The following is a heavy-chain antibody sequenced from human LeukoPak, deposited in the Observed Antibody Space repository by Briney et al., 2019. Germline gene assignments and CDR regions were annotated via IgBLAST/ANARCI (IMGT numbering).Heavy chain of an antibody. Sequence: PGGSLRLSCAASGFTFSSYGMNWVRQAPGKGLERVSYISSSSSTIYYADSVKGRFTISRDNAKNSLYLQMNSLRAEDTAVYYCARDFYGSGSYYSPFDYWGQGTLVTVSS. CDR2: ISSSSSTI. D-gene: IGHD3-10*01. CDR1: GFTFSSYG. J-gene: IGHJ4*02. CDR3: ARDFYGSGSYYSPFDY. V-gene: IGHV3-48*04.